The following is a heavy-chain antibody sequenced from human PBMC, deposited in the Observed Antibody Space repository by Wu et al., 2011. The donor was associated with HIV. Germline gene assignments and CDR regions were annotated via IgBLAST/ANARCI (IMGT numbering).Heavy chain of an antibody. V-gene: IGHV1-18*01. CDR1: GYTFTKYG. J-gene: IGHJ6*02. CDR2: ISAYNGYT. Sequence: QVQLVQSGAEVKKPGASVKVSCKASGYTFTKYGISWVRQAPGHGLEWMGWISAYNGYTNYAQKVHGRVTLTTDTSTSTAYMELRSLRPDDSAVYYCAREGMVARSTYYYGMDVWGQGTTVTVSS. CDR3: AREGMVARSTYYYGMDV. D-gene: IGHD1-26*01.